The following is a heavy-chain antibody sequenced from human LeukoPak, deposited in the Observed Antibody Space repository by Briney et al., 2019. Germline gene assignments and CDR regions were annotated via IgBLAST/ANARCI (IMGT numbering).Heavy chain of an antibody. V-gene: IGHV3-49*03. Sequence: GGSLRLSCTASGFTFGDYAMSWFRQAPGKGLEWVGFIRSKAYGGTTEYAASVKGRFTISRDDSKSIAYLQMNSLKTEDTAVYYCTVQSTLTFWGGYYTNTDFDYWGQGTLVTVSS. D-gene: IGHD3-3*01. CDR1: GFTFGDYA. CDR2: IRSKAYGGTT. CDR3: TVQSTLTFWGGYYTNTDFDY. J-gene: IGHJ4*02.